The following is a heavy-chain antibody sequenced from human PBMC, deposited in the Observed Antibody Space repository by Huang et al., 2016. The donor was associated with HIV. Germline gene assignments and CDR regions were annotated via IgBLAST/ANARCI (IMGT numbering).Heavy chain of an antibody. CDR2: VYDSGTT. J-gene: IGHJ5*02. CDR1: GDSVSSHY. D-gene: IGHD6-19*01. V-gene: IGHV4-59*02. CDR3: VRDQGRLAVGGIDNWFDP. Sequence: QVRLQESGPGLVKPSETLSLSCTVSGDSVSSHYWGWIRHPPGKGLEWIGTVYDSGTTKYNPRLTSRIIISVDTSKNGFSLNITSVSAADTAMYFCVRDQGRLAVGGIDNWFDPWGQGALVTVSS.